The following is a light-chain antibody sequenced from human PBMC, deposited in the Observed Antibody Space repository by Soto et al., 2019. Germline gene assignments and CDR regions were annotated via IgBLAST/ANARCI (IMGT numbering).Light chain of an antibody. V-gene: IGLV2-14*01. CDR3: QSFETSLSVGV. Sequence: QSVLTQPASVSGSPGQSITISCTGTSSDVGAYNHVAWYQQHPGKAPKFMIYEVSNRPSGVSNRFSGSKSGNTASLTISGLQAEDEADYYCQSFETSLSVGVFGGGTKLTVL. CDR1: SSDVGAYNH. J-gene: IGLJ3*02. CDR2: EVS.